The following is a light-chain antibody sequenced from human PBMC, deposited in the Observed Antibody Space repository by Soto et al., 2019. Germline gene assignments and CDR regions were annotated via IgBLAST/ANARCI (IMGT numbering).Light chain of an antibody. CDR1: QSLSKS. V-gene: IGKV3-15*01. CDR3: QQYDNWPWT. J-gene: IGKJ1*01. Sequence: EIVLTQSPATLSLSPGERATLSCRASQSLSKSLVWYQQKPGQAPRLLIYGAFTRATGFPARFSGSGSGTDFTLTITSLQSEDFAVYYCQQYDNWPWTFGQGTKVDIK. CDR2: GAF.